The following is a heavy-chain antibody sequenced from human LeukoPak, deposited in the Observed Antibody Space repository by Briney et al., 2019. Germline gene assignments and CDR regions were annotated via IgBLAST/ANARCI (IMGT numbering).Heavy chain of an antibody. CDR1: GGSFSGYY. V-gene: IGHV4-34*01. Sequence: SETLSLTCAVYGGSFSGYYWTWIRQPPGKGLEWIGEINHSGSTNYNPSLKSRVTISVDTSKNQFSLKLSSVTAADTAVYYCARGYSVYFDYWGQGTLVTVSS. CDR2: INHSGST. J-gene: IGHJ4*02. CDR3: ARGYSVYFDY. D-gene: IGHD2-15*01.